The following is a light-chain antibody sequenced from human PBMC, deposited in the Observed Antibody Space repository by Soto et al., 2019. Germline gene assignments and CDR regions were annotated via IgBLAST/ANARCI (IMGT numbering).Light chain of an antibody. J-gene: IGLJ1*01. CDR2: EVT. Sequence: QSALTQPASLSGSPGQSITISCTGTSSDVGGYNYVSWYQQHPGKAPKLMIYEVTNRPSGVSNRFSGSKSGYTASLTISGLQAEDEDDYYCGSYTSSSTYVFGTGTKLTVL. V-gene: IGLV2-14*01. CDR1: SSDVGGYNY. CDR3: GSYTSSSTYV.